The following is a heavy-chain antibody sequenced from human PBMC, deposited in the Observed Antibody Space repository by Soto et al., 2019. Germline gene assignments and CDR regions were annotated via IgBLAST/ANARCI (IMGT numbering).Heavy chain of an antibody. D-gene: IGHD7-27*01. CDR1: GGTFSSYA. J-gene: IGHJ5*02. Sequence: ASVKVSCKASGGTFSSYAISWVRQAPGQGLEWMGGIIPIFGTANYAQKFQGRVTITADESTSTAYMELSSLRSEDTAVYYCARVNWGRTNWFDPWGQGTLVTVSS. CDR2: IIPIFGTA. V-gene: IGHV1-69*13. CDR3: ARVNWGRTNWFDP.